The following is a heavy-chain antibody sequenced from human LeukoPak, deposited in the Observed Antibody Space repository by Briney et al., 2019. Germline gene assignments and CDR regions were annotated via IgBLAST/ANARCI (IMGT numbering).Heavy chain of an antibody. D-gene: IGHD2-2*01. CDR3: ARFLNQLLLTYFDY. J-gene: IGHJ4*02. CDR2: INPNSGGT. CDR1: GYTFTGNY. Sequence: ASVKVSCKASGYTFTGNYMHWVRQAPGQGLEWMGWINPNSGGTNYAQKFQGRVTMTRDTSISTAYMELSRLRSDDTAVYYCARFLNQLLLTYFDYWGQGTLVTVSS. V-gene: IGHV1-2*02.